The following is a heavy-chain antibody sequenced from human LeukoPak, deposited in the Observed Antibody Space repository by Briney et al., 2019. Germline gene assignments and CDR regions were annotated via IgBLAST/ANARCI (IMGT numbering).Heavy chain of an antibody. V-gene: IGHV3-23*01. CDR1: GFTFSSFE. CDR2: ISGSGGSA. D-gene: IGHD6-19*01. J-gene: IGHJ4*02. Sequence: GGSLRLSCAASGFTFSSFEMSWVRQAPGKGLEWVSAISGSGGSAYYADSVKGRCTISRDNTRHSLCLQMNSLRAEDTALYYCTKTGYSSGWYRIWDYWGQGTLVTVSS. CDR3: TKTGYSSGWYRIWDY.